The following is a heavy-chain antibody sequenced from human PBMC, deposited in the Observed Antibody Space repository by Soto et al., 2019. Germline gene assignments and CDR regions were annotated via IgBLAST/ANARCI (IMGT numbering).Heavy chain of an antibody. CDR1: GFTFSSYG. CDR3: AKDQVISTYYYDSSGYPAGRGMDV. V-gene: IGHV3-30*18. J-gene: IGHJ6*02. Sequence: GGSLRLSCAASGFTFSSYGMHWVRQAPGKGLEWVAVISYDGSNKYYADSVKGRFTISRDNSKNTLYLQMNSLRAEGTAVYYCAKDQVISTYYYDSSGYPAGRGMDVWGQGTTVTVSS. CDR2: ISYDGSNK. D-gene: IGHD3-22*01.